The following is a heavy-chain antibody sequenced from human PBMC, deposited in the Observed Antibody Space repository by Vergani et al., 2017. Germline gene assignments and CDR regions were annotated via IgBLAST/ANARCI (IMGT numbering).Heavy chain of an antibody. CDR2: IYYSGST. Sequence: QVPLQESGPALFPPSHPLSLXSPLXSSSIPPPPYSFCWLPQHPGKGLLWFWSIYYSGSTYYNPSLKSRVTISVDTSKNQFSLKLSSVTAADTAVYYCAREGYGGGFDPWGQGTLVTVSS. CDR3: AREGYGGGFDP. V-gene: IGHV4-31*03. J-gene: IGHJ5*02. CDR1: SSSIPPPPYS. D-gene: IGHD4-23*01.